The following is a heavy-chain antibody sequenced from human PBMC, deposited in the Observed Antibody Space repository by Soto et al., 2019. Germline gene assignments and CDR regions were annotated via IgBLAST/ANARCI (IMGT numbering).Heavy chain of an antibody. CDR3: ARQPTTGDTDLWFDP. CDR2: IFYSGST. J-gene: IGHJ5*02. Sequence: SETLSLTCNVSGGSSSTSRSYWAWIRQPPGKGLEWLANIFYSGSTYYNPSLASRVTVSVDTSKNEFSLKLRSVTAADTAVYYCARQPTTGDTDLWFDPWGQGTLVTVSS. V-gene: IGHV4-39*01. D-gene: IGHD2-21*01. CDR1: GGSSSTSRSY.